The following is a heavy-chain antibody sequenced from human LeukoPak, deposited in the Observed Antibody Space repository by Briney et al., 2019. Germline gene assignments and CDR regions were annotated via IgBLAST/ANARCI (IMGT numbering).Heavy chain of an antibody. CDR1: GGSISSSSYY. Sequence: SETLSLTCTVSGGSISSSSYYWAWIRQPPGKGLEWIGSIYYSGSALYSPSLKSRVTLSVDTSKNQFSLKLSSVTAADTAVYFCSRETTSTSWYWGQGTLVTVSS. CDR2: IYYSGSA. CDR3: SRETTSTSWY. V-gene: IGHV4-39*01. J-gene: IGHJ4*02. D-gene: IGHD6-13*01.